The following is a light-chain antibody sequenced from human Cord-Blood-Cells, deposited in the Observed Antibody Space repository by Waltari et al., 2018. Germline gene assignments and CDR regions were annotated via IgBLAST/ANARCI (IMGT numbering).Light chain of an antibody. V-gene: IGLV2-23*01. CDR3: CSYAGSSTWV. CDR1: SSYVGSYNL. Sequence: QSALTQPAPVSGSPGQSITIPCTGTSSYVGSYNLVSWYQQHPGKAPKLMIYEGSKRPSGVSNRFSGSKSGNTASLTISGLQAEDEADYYCCSYAGSSTWVFGGGTKLTVL. J-gene: IGLJ3*02. CDR2: EGS.